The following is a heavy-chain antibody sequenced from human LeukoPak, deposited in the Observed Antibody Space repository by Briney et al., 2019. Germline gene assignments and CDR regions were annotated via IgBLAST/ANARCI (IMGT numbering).Heavy chain of an antibody. V-gene: IGHV1-69*04. CDR1: GGTFSSYA. CDR2: IIPIFGIA. Sequence: ASVKVSCKASGGTFSSYAISWVRQAPGQGLEWMGRIIPIFGIANYAQKFQGRVTITADKSTSTAYMELSSLRSEDTAVYYCAREGVLKPARLGWFDPWGQGTLVTVSS. J-gene: IGHJ5*02. D-gene: IGHD2-2*01. CDR3: AREGVLKPARLGWFDP.